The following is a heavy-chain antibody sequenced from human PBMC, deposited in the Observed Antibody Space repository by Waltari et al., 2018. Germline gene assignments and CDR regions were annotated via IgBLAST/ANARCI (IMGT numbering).Heavy chain of an antibody. Sequence: QVQLVQSGAEVKKPGASVKVSCKASGYTFTSYDIHWVRQATGHGLGWMGWMNPNSGNTGYAQKFQGRVTMTRNTSISTAYMELSSLRSEDTAVYYCARGRGIVVVPAQLLTGGFDPWGQGTLVTVSS. CDR2: MNPNSGNT. D-gene: IGHD2-2*01. V-gene: IGHV1-8*01. CDR1: GYTFTSYD. CDR3: ARGRGIVVVPAQLLTGGFDP. J-gene: IGHJ5*02.